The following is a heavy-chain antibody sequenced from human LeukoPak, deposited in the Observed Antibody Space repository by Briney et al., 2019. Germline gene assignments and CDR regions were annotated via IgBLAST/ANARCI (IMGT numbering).Heavy chain of an antibody. CDR3: ARDQGLTAPPPYGLDV. CDR2: IIPVLNIT. V-gene: IGHV1-69*04. CDR1: GGXFSSSA. D-gene: IGHD5-18*01. J-gene: IGHJ6*02. Sequence: SVKVSCKTSGGXFSSSAITWVRQAPGQGLEWMGRIIPVLNITRYTQKFQGRVTITADTSTSTVYMELSSLRSEETAVYYCARDQGLTAPPPYGLDVWGQGTTVIVSS.